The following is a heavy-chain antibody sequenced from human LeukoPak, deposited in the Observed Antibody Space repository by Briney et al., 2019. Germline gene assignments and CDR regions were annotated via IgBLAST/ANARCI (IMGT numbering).Heavy chain of an antibody. V-gene: IGHV3-33*06. Sequence: PGGSLILSCAASGFTFSSYGMHWVRQAPGKGLEWVAVIWYDGSNKYYADSVKGRFTISRDNSQNTLYLQMNSLRVEDTAVYYCAKDTGLVGATRYYFDYWGQGTLVTVSS. D-gene: IGHD1-26*01. CDR3: AKDTGLVGATRYYFDY. CDR1: GFTFSSYG. CDR2: IWYDGSNK. J-gene: IGHJ4*02.